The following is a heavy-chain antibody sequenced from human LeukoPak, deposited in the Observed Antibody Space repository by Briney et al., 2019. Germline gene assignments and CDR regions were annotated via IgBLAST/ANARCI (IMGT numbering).Heavy chain of an antibody. J-gene: IGHJ4*02. CDR1: GGSFSGYY. V-gene: IGHV4-34*01. CDR2: INHSGST. Sequence: TPSETLSLTCAVYGGSFSGYYWSWIRQPPGKGLEWIGEINHSGSTNYNPSLKSRVTISVDTSKNQFSLKLSSVTAADTAVYYCARGINLYRAAAGRYGYWGQGTLVTVSS. D-gene: IGHD6-13*01. CDR3: ARGINLYRAAAGRYGY.